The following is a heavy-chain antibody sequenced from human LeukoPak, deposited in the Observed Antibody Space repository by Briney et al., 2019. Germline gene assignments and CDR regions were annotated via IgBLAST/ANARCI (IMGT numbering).Heavy chain of an antibody. V-gene: IGHV4-4*02. CDR2: IYHSGSP. CDR3: ARVNINNWHSCDY. Sequence: PSETLSLTCAVSGGSISSNSWWGWVRQPPGKGLEWIGGIYHSGSPNYNPSLKSRVTISVDKSRNHFSLNLSSVTAADTAVYYCARVNINNWHSCDYWGQGTLVTVSS. CDR1: GGSISSNSW. D-gene: IGHD1-1*01. J-gene: IGHJ4*02.